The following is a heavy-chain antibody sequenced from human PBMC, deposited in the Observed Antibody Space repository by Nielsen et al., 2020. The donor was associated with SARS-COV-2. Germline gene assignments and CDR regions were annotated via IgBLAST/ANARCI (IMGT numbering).Heavy chain of an antibody. D-gene: IGHD2-15*01. CDR1: GGSISSGGYY. CDR2: IYYSGST. Sequence: LRLSCTVSGGSISSGGYYWSWIRQHPGQGLEWIGYIYYSGSTYYNPSLKSRVTISVDTSKNQFSLKLSSVTAADTAVYYCAREGGYCSGGSCSKWFDPWGQGTLVTVSS. V-gene: IGHV4-31*03. J-gene: IGHJ5*02. CDR3: AREGGYCSGGSCSKWFDP.